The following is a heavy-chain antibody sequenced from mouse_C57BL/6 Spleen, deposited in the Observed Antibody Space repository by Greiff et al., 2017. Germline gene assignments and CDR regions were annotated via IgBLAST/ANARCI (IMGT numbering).Heavy chain of an antibody. Sequence: VQLQQPGAELVKPGASVKLSCKASGYTFTSYWMHWVKQRPGRGREWIGRIDPNSGGTKYNEKFKSKATLTVDKPSSTAYMQLSSLTSEDSAVYYCARFSAYYSNGFAYWGQGTLVTVSA. CDR2: IDPNSGGT. D-gene: IGHD2-5*01. V-gene: IGHV1-72*01. CDR1: GYTFTSYW. CDR3: ARFSAYYSNGFAY. J-gene: IGHJ3*01.